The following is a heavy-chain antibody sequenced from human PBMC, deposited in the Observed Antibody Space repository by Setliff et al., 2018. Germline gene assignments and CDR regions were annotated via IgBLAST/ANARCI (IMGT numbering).Heavy chain of an antibody. V-gene: IGHV3-7*03. CDR2: INPDGSEK. CDR3: ARGPF. Sequence: GGSLRLSCATSGFTFTREWMSWVRQAPGRGLELVANINPDGSEKNYVDSVKGRFSISRDIAKNSLSLQMNSLRVDDTAVYYCARGPFWGQGTLVTVAS. J-gene: IGHJ4*02. CDR1: GFTFTREW.